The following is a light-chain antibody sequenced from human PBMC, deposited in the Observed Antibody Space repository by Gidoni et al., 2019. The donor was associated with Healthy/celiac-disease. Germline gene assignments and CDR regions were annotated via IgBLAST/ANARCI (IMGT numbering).Light chain of an antibody. CDR2: AAS. Sequence: DIQVTKPPSSLSASVGDRVTITCRASQRISSYLNWYQQKPGKAPKLLIYAASSLQSGVPSRFSGSGSGTDFTLTISSLQPEDFATYYCQQIYSTSYTFGQGTKLEIK. CDR3: QQIYSTSYT. CDR1: QRISSY. V-gene: IGKV1-39*01. J-gene: IGKJ2*01.